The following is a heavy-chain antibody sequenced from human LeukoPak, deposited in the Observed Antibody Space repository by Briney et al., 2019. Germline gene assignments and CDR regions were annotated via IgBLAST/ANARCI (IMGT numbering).Heavy chain of an antibody. CDR1: GGSISSYY. Sequence: PSETLSLTCTVSGGSISSYYWSWIRQPPGKGLEWIGYIYYSGSTNYNPSLKSRVTISVDTSMNQFSLKLSSVTAADTAVYYCARGNLYCSGGSCYVGYYFDYWGQGILVTVSS. CDR2: IYYSGST. CDR3: ARGNLYCSGGSCYVGYYFDY. V-gene: IGHV4-59*01. D-gene: IGHD2-15*01. J-gene: IGHJ4*02.